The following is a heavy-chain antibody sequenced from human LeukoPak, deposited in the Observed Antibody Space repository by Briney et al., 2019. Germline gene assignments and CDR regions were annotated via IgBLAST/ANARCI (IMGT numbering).Heavy chain of an antibody. V-gene: IGHV4-61*02. Sequence: SETLSLTCTVSGGSISSGSYYWSWIRQPAGKGLEWIGRIYTSGSTNYSTSLKSRVTISIDTSKNQFSLKLSSVTAADTAVYYCARNGEYSTSRYFDYWGQGTLVIVSS. CDR2: IYTSGST. CDR1: GGSISSGSYY. CDR3: ARNGEYSTSRYFDY. D-gene: IGHD6-6*01. J-gene: IGHJ4*02.